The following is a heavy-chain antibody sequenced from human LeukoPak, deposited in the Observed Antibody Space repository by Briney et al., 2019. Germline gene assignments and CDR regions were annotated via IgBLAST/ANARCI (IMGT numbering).Heavy chain of an antibody. Sequence: PSETLSPTCTVSGGSISSYYWSWIRQPPGKGLEWIGYMYYSGTINYNPSLKSRVTISVDTSKNQFSLKLSSVTAADTAMYYCARAWATDYFDYRGQGTLVTVSS. J-gene: IGHJ4*02. V-gene: IGHV4-59*01. CDR2: MYYSGTI. CDR1: GGSISSYY. CDR3: ARAWATDYFDY.